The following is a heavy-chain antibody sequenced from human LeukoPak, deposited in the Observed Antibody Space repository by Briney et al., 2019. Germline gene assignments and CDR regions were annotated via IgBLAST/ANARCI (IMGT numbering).Heavy chain of an antibody. J-gene: IGHJ4*02. Sequence: ASVKVSCKASGYTFTSYGISWVRQAPGQGLEWMGWISAYNGNTNYAQKLQGRVTMTTDTSTSTAYMELRSLRSDDTAVYYCARMAPYYYDSSGYNLPFDYWGQGTLVTVSS. CDR3: ARMAPYYYDSSGYNLPFDY. V-gene: IGHV1-18*01. D-gene: IGHD3-22*01. CDR2: ISAYNGNT. CDR1: GYTFTSYG.